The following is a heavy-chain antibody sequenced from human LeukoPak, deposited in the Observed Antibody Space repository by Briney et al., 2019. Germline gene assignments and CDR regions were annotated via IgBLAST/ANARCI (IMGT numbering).Heavy chain of an antibody. Sequence: ASVKVSCKASGYTFTSYYMHWVRQAPGQGLEWMGIINPSGGGTSYAQKFQGRVTMTRDMSTSTVYMELSSLRSEDTAVYYCARDAHSGSYLRFNWFDPWGQGTLVTVSS. CDR1: GYTFTSYY. J-gene: IGHJ5*02. CDR2: INPSGGGT. CDR3: ARDAHSGSYLRFNWFDP. V-gene: IGHV1-46*01. D-gene: IGHD1-26*01.